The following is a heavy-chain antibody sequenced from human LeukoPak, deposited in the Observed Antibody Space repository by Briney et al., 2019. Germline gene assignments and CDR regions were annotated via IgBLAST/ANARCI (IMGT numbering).Heavy chain of an antibody. CDR3: ARALAVAGTGRFDP. J-gene: IGHJ5*02. CDR2: IYYSGST. V-gene: IGHV4-59*01. D-gene: IGHD6-19*01. Sequence: SETLSLTCTVSGGSISSYYWSWIRQPPGKGLEWIGYIYYSGSTNYNPSLKSRVTISVDTSKNQFSLKLSSVTAADTAVYYCARALAVAGTGRFDPWGQGTLVTVSS. CDR1: GGSISSYY.